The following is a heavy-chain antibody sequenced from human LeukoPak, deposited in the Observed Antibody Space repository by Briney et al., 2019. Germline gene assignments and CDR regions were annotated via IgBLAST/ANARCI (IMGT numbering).Heavy chain of an antibody. CDR1: GFTLSSNA. Sequence: GGSLRLSCVTSGFTLSSNAMNWVRQAPGKGLEWISHIDGRGRSMYYADSVEGRFTISRDNAKNTLYLQMNSLRDEDTAVYYCARYGSGSRYRDPFDYWGQGTLVTVSS. D-gene: IGHD3-10*01. CDR2: IDGRGRSM. V-gene: IGHV3-48*02. J-gene: IGHJ4*02. CDR3: ARYGSGSRYRDPFDY.